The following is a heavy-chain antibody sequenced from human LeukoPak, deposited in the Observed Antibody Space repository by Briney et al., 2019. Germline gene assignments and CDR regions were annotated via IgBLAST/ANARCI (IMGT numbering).Heavy chain of an antibody. CDR2: ISYDRSNK. Sequence: PGGSLRLSCAASGFPFSTYTMSWVRQAPGKGLEWVAVISYDRSNKYYADSVKGRFTISRDNSKNTLYLQMNSLRAEDTAVYYCAKGGYYDSSGSPWYFDYWGQGTLVTVSS. J-gene: IGHJ4*02. D-gene: IGHD3-22*01. CDR3: AKGGYYDSSGSPWYFDY. CDR1: GFPFSTYT. V-gene: IGHV3-30*18.